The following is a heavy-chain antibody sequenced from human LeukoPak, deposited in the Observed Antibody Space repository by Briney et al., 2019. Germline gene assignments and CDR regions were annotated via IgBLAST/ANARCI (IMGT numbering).Heavy chain of an antibody. Sequence: GGSLRLSCAASGFTFGSYDIHWVRQAPGKGLEWVALISHDGSKRYYGDSVKGRFAISRDNSKNTLYLQMNSLRAEDTAVYYCARERQLGEWLASYYYYGMDVWGQGTTVTVSS. CDR2: ISHDGSKR. CDR1: GFTFGSYD. J-gene: IGHJ6*02. V-gene: IGHV3-30*03. D-gene: IGHD6-19*01. CDR3: ARERQLGEWLASYYYYGMDV.